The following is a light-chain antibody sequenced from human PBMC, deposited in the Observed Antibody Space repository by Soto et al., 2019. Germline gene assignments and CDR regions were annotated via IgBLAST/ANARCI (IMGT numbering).Light chain of an antibody. CDR2: WAS. CDR3: QQYYTTPLT. CDR1: QSVLYSSNNKNY. Sequence: DIVMTQSPDSLAVSLGERATINCKSSQSVLYSSNNKNYLAWYQQKAGQPPKLLIYWASTREFGVPDRFRGSGSGTDFTLTISSLQAEDVAVYYCQQYYTTPLTFGGGTKVEIK. V-gene: IGKV4-1*01. J-gene: IGKJ4*01.